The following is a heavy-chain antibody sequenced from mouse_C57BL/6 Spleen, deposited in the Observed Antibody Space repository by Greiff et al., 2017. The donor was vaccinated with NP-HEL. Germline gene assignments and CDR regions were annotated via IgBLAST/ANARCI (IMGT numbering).Heavy chain of an antibody. CDR1: GYTFTSYW. CDR2: IDPSDSET. V-gene: IGHV1-52*01. Sequence: QVQLKQPGAELVRPGSSVKLSCKASGYTFTSYWMHWVKQRPIQGLEWIGNIDPSDSETHYNQKFKDKATLTVDKSSSTAYMQLSSLTSEDSAVYYCAREKITGTNFDYWGQGTTLTVSS. CDR3: AREKITGTNFDY. D-gene: IGHD4-1*01. J-gene: IGHJ2*01.